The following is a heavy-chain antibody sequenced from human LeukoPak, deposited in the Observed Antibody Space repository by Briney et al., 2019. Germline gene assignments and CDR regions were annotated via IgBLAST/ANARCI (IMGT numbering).Heavy chain of an antibody. CDR3: ARDLEAGYSSSSSN. CDR2: IYYSGST. D-gene: IGHD6-6*01. Sequence: PSETLSLTCTVSGGSISSYYWSWIRQPPGKGLEWIGYIYYSGSTNYNPSLKSRVTISVDTSKNQFSLKLSSVTAADTAVYYCARDLEAGYSSSSSNWGQGTLVTVSS. V-gene: IGHV4-59*01. J-gene: IGHJ4*02. CDR1: GGSISSYY.